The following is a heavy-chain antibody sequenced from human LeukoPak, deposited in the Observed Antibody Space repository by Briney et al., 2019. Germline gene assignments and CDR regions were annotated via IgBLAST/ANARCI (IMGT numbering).Heavy chain of an antibody. D-gene: IGHD6-13*01. Sequence: SCKASGYTFTSYAMHWVRQAPGKGLEWVAVISYDGSNKYYADSVKGRFTISRDNSKNTLYLQMNSLRAEDTAVYYCAREYSSPPGMFDYWGQGTLVTVSS. CDR2: ISYDGSNK. V-gene: IGHV3-30-3*01. CDR3: AREYSSPPGMFDY. J-gene: IGHJ4*02. CDR1: GYTFTSYA.